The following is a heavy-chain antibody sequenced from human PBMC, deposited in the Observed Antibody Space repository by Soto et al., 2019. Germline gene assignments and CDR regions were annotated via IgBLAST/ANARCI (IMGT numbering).Heavy chain of an antibody. CDR1: GFTFSSYS. CDR2: ISSSSSYI. V-gene: IGHV3-21*01. CDR3: ARGNDYYDSSGYYYGGY. D-gene: IGHD3-22*01. J-gene: IGHJ4*02. Sequence: GGSLRLSCAASGFTFSSYSMNWVRQAPGKGLEWVSSISSSSSYIYYADSVKGRFTISRDNAKNSLYLQMNSLRAEDTAVYYCARGNDYYDSSGYYYGGYWGQGTLVTVS.